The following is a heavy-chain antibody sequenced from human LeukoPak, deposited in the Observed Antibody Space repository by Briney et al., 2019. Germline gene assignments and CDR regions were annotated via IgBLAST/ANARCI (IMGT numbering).Heavy chain of an antibody. CDR3: ARVSNGGGWGDGFDY. J-gene: IGHJ4*02. Sequence: SQTLSLTCTVSGGSISSGSYYWSWLRQPAGKGLEWIGRIYTSGSTNYNPSLKSRVTISVDTSKNQFSLKLSSVTAADTAVYYCARVSNGGGWGDGFDYWGQGTLVTVSS. D-gene: IGHD3-16*01. CDR2: IYTSGST. V-gene: IGHV4-61*02. CDR1: GGSISSGSYY.